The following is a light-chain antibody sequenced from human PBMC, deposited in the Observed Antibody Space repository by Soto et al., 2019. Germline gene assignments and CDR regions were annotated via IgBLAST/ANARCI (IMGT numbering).Light chain of an antibody. V-gene: IGKV3D-15*01. CDR2: GAS. J-gene: IGKJ4*01. CDR3: QQYKEYVT. Sequence: EIVRTQFPDSLCVSPGESATLSCRASQRVGTTLAWYQQKPGQAPRLLIYGASTRASGCPPRFRGSGSGTDFTLNINYLRSEDIAVYFCQQYKEYVTFGGGTKVEV. CDR1: QRVGTT.